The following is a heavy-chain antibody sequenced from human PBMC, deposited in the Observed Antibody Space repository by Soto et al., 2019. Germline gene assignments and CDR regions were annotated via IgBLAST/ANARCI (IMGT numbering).Heavy chain of an antibody. CDR3: ARQGVPMVLGPIDC. D-gene: IGHD3-10*01. V-gene: IGHV3-23*01. J-gene: IGHJ4*02. Sequence: VQLLESGGGLVQPGGSLRLSCAASGFTFSSYAMSWVRQAPGKGLEWVSVISGSGGSTYYADSVKGRFTISRDNSKNTLYLQMSSQRIEDTAMYFCARQGVPMVLGPIDCWGQGTLVTVSS. CDR2: ISGSGGST. CDR1: GFTFSSYA.